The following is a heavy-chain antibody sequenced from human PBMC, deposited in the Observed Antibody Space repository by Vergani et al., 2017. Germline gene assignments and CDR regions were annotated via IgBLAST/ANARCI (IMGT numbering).Heavy chain of an antibody. Sequence: EVQLVESGGGLVQPGGSLRLSCAASGFTVSSNYMSWVRQAPGKGLEWVSVIYSGGSTYYADSVKGRFTISRDNSKNTLYLQMNSLRAEDTAVYYCARARVGSSVVFYFQHWGQGTLVTVSS. V-gene: IGHV3-66*02. CDR3: ARARVGSSVVFYFQH. CDR1: GFTVSSNY. D-gene: IGHD6-13*01. J-gene: IGHJ1*01. CDR2: IYSGGST.